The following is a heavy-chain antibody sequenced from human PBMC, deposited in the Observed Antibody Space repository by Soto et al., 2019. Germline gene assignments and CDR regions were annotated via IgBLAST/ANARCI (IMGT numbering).Heavy chain of an antibody. CDR1: GGSISSYY. CDR2: IYYSGST. CDR3: ARSYYNDSSGYPGNWFDP. J-gene: IGHJ5*02. V-gene: IGHV4-59*01. Sequence: PSETLSLTCTVSGGSISSYYWSWIRQPPGKGLEWIGYIYYSGSTNYNPSLKSRVTISVDTSKNQFSLNLSSVTAADTAVYYCARSYYNDSSGYPGNWFDPWGQGTLVTVSS. D-gene: IGHD3-22*01.